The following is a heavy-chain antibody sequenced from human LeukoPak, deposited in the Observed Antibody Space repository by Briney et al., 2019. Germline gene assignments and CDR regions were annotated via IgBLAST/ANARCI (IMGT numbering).Heavy chain of an antibody. J-gene: IGHJ4*02. V-gene: IGHV4-61*01. CDR2: IYYSGST. D-gene: IGHD3-22*01. CDR1: GYSISNGYY. Sequence: PSETLSLTCTVSGYSISNGYYWSWIRQPPGKGLEWIGYIYYSGSTNYNPSLKSRVTISVDTSKNQFSLKLSSVTAADTAVYYCARFSYDSSGSSYYFDYWGQGTLVTVSS. CDR3: ARFSYDSSGSSYYFDY.